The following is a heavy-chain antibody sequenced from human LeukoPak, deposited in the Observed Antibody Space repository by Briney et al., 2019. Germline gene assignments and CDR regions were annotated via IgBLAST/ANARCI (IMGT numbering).Heavy chain of an antibody. V-gene: IGHV3-23*01. CDR3: ADLGSLSSSWYPGAFDI. CDR2: IRGSGGST. D-gene: IGHD6-13*01. J-gene: IGHJ3*02. CDR1: GFTFSSYA. Sequence: GGSLRLSCAASGFTFSSYAMSWVRQAPGKGLEWVSAIRGSGGSTYYADSVKGRFTISRDNSKNTLYLQMNSLRAEDTAVYYCADLGSLSSSWYPGAFDIWGQGTMVTVSS.